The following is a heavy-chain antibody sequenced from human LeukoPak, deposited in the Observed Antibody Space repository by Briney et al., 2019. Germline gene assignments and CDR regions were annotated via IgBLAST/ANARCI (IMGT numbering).Heavy chain of an antibody. J-gene: IGHJ4*02. CDR3: AKDGGGTDFDY. Sequence: GGSLRLSCAASGFIFSGYWMHWVRQAPGKGLVWLSRIKNDGSITSYADSVKGRFTISRDNAKNTLYLQMNSLRVEDTAVYYCAKDGGGTDFDYWGQGTLVTVSS. CDR1: GFIFSGYW. V-gene: IGHV3-74*01. D-gene: IGHD1-26*01. CDR2: IKNDGSIT.